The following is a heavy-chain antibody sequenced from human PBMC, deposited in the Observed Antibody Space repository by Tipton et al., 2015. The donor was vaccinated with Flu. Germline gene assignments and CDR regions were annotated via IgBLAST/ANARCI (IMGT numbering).Heavy chain of an antibody. CDR2: INHSGTT. D-gene: IGHD2/OR15-2a*01. CDR1: GYSISSGYY. J-gene: IGHJ5*01. Sequence: LRLSCAVSGYSISSGYYWGWIRQPQGKGLEWIGSINHSGTTYYNPSLKSRVTISVDTSKNQFSLKLTSVTAADTAVYYCARDRWEYIRGFDSWGQGTLVTVSP. CDR3: ARDRWEYIRGFDS. V-gene: IGHV4-38-2*02.